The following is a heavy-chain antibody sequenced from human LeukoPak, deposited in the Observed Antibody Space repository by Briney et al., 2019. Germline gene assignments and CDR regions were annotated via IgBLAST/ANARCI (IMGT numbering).Heavy chain of an antibody. CDR2: INPNSGGT. CDR3: ARVGKTYYYDSSLDY. V-gene: IGHV1-2*06. D-gene: IGHD3-22*01. CDR1: GYTFTGYY. J-gene: IGHJ4*02. Sequence: GASVKVSCKASGYTFTGYYMHWVRQAPGQGLEWMGRINPNSGGTNYAQKFQGRVTMTRDTSISTAYMELSRLRSDDTAVYYCARVGKTYYYDSSLDYWGQGTLVTVSS.